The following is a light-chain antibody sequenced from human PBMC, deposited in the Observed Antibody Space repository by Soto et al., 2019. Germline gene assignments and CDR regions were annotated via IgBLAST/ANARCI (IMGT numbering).Light chain of an antibody. CDR2: GAS. V-gene: IGKV3-15*01. CDR1: QSVSSN. CDR3: QQYNDWWT. J-gene: IGKJ1*01. Sequence: EIVMTQSPATLSVSPGEEATLSCRASQSVSSNLTWYQHKPGQAPRLPIYGASTRATGVPARFSGSGSGTEFTLTISSLQSEDFAVYYCQQYNDWWTFGQGTKVDIK.